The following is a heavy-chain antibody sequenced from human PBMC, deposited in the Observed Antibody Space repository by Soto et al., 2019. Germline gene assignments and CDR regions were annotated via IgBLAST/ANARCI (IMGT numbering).Heavy chain of an antibody. Sequence: LRLSCAASGFTFSSYTMNWVRQAPGKGLEWVSSISSSGSYIHYADSVKGRFTISRDNAKNSLFLQMDSLRAEDTAVYYCARDVETSMDGLNYFDPWGQGTLVTVSS. CDR1: GFTFSSYT. CDR3: ARDVETSMDGLNYFDP. CDR2: ISSSGSYI. D-gene: IGHD5-18*01. J-gene: IGHJ5*02. V-gene: IGHV3-21*01.